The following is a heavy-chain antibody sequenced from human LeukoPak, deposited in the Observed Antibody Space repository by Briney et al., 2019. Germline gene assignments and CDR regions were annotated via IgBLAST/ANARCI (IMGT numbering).Heavy chain of an antibody. CDR1: TDSTNTYY. CDR2: IYHSGST. V-gene: IGHV4-59*01. D-gene: IGHD2-15*01. CDR3: RLHWELLAPYFDH. J-gene: IGHJ4*02. Sequence: SETLSLTCSVSTDSTNTYYWSWIRQSPGKGLEWIGHIYHSGSTDYNPSFKSRVTVSIDMSKKEFSLKLTSVTVADTAMYCVRLHWELLAPYFDHWGQGAFVIVSS.